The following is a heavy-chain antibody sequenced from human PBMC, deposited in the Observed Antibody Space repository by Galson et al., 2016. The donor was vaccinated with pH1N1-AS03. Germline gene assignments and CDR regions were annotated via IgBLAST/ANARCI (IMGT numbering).Heavy chain of an antibody. CDR1: GYTFTKYA. CDR2: INVGNGNT. Sequence: SVKVSCKASGYTFTKYAIHWVRQAPGQRPEWMGWINVGNGNTKYSQKSQGRVTITRDSSANTAYMELSSLRSEDTAVFYCARDPYYGSGTYSYGVLNWFDPWGQGTLVTVSA. V-gene: IGHV1-3*01. CDR3: ARDPYYGSGTYSYGVLNWFDP. D-gene: IGHD3-10*01. J-gene: IGHJ5*02.